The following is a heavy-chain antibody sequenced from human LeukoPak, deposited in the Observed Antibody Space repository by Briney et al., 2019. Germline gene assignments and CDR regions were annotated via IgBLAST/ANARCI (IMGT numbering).Heavy chain of an antibody. CDR3: ARVYCSSTSCYTLSWYFDL. J-gene: IGHJ2*01. V-gene: IGHV4-38-2*02. Sequence: SETPSLTCTVSGYSISSGYYWGWIRQPPGKGLEWIGSIYHSGSTYYNPSLKSRVTISVDTSKNQFSLKLSSVTAADTAVYYCARVYCSSTSCYTLSWYFDLWGRGTLVTVSS. CDR1: GYSISSGYY. CDR2: IYHSGST. D-gene: IGHD2-2*02.